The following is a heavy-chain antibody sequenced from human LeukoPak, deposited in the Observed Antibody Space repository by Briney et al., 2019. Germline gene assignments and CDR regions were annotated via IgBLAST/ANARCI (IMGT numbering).Heavy chain of an antibody. J-gene: IGHJ6*03. CDR1: GYTFTSYG. CDR3: ARVGAAAGYYYYYYMDV. D-gene: IGHD6-13*01. V-gene: IGHV1-18*01. Sequence: ASVKVSCKASGYTFTSYGISWVRQAPGQGLEWMGWISASNGTTNYAQKLQGRVPMTTDTSTSTAYMELMSLRSDDTAVYYCARVGAAAGYYYYYYMDVWGKGTTVTVTS. CDR2: ISASNGTT.